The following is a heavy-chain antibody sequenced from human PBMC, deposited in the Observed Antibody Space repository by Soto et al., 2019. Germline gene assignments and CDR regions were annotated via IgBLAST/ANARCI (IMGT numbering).Heavy chain of an antibody. V-gene: IGHV4-34*01. D-gene: IGHD6-6*01. Sequence: SETLSLTCAVYGGSFSGYYWSWIRQPPGKGLEWIGEINHSGSTNYNPSLKSRVTISVDTSKNQFSLKLSSVTAADTAVYYCARGLAKGRSIAARPRSRYYLDYWGQGTLVTVSS. J-gene: IGHJ4*02. CDR1: GGSFSGYY. CDR2: INHSGST. CDR3: ARGLAKGRSIAARPRSRYYLDY.